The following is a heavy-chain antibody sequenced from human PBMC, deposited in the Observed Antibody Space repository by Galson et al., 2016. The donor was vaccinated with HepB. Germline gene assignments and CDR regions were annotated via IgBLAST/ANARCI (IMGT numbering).Heavy chain of an antibody. CDR1: GFTLSTYG. J-gene: IGHJ3*02. CDR2: IWYDAINK. D-gene: IGHD3-9*01. V-gene: IGHV3-33*06. Sequence: SLRLSCAVSGFTLSTYGIHWVRQAPGKGLEWVAVIWYDAINKFYADSVRGRFTISRDDSKHTVYLEKNSLGDEDTTMYYCAKDDGDEPGYHDAFDIWGQGTMVTVSS. CDR3: AKDDGDEPGYHDAFDI.